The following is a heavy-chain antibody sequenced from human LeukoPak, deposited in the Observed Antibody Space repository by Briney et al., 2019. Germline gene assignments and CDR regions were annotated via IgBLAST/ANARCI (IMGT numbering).Heavy chain of an antibody. V-gene: IGHV3-73*01. J-gene: IGHJ4*02. Sequence: GGSLRLSCAASGFTFSNYGLSWVRQAPGKGLEWVGRIRSKANSYATAYAASVKGRFTLSRDDSKNTAYLQMNSLKTEDTAVYYCTTILFYWGQGTLVTVSS. CDR1: GFTFSNYG. D-gene: IGHD2/OR15-2a*01. CDR2: IRSKANSYAT. CDR3: TTILFY.